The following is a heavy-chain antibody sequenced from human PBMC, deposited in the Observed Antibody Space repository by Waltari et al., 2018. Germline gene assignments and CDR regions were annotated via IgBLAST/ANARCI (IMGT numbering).Heavy chain of an antibody. J-gene: IGHJ4*02. CDR1: GYTFTSYY. Sequence: QVQLVQSGAEVKKPGASVKVSCKASGYTFTSYYMHWVRQAPGQGLEWMGIINPSGGSTSYAQKFQGRVTMTRDTSTSTVYMELSSLRSEDTAVYYCARDGGPQQYLMASFDYWGQGTLVTVSS. CDR2: INPSGGST. D-gene: IGHD3-16*01. CDR3: ARDGGPQQYLMASFDY. V-gene: IGHV1-46*01.